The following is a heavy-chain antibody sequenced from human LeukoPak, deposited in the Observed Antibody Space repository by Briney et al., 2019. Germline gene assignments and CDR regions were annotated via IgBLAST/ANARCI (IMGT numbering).Heavy chain of an antibody. CDR1: GFTFSSYA. V-gene: IGHV3-64D*06. D-gene: IGHD2-15*01. J-gene: IGHJ5*02. CDR2: ISSNGGST. Sequence: PGGSLRLSCSASGFTFSSYAMHWVRQAPGKGLEYVSAISSNGGSTYYADSVKGRFTISRDNSKNTLYLQMSSLRAEDTAVYYCVKSHFGRYCSGGSCYVSNRNNWFDPWSQGTLVTVSS. CDR3: VKSHFGRYCSGGSCYVSNRNNWFDP.